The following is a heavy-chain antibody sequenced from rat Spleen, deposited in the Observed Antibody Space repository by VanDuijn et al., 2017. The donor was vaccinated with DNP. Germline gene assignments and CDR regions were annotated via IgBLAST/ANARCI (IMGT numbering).Heavy chain of an antibody. CDR1: GYTFTSYY. Sequence: QVQLRQSGAEPAKPGSSVKISCKASGYTFTSYYISWIKQTTGQGLEYIGYINTGSGGTNYKEKFKGKATLTVAKSYSTAFMQLSRLIPDDPAVYYCARGAGADWGQGVMVTVSS. CDR2: INTGSGGT. V-gene: IGHV1-43*01. CDR3: ARGAGAD. D-gene: IGHD4-3*01. J-gene: IGHJ2*01.